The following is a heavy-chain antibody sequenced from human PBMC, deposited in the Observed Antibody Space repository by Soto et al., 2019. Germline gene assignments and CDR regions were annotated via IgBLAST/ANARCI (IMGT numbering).Heavy chain of an antibody. V-gene: IGHV3-21*01. J-gene: IGHJ4*02. D-gene: IGHD3-22*01. Sequence: LRLSCAASGFTFSSYSMNWVRQAPGKGLEWVSSISSSSSYIYYADSVKGRFTISRDNAKNSLYLQMNSLRAEDTAVYYCARGVNYYDSSGYIDYFDYWGQGTLVTVSS. CDR3: ARGVNYYDSSGYIDYFDY. CDR2: ISSSSSYI. CDR1: GFTFSSYS.